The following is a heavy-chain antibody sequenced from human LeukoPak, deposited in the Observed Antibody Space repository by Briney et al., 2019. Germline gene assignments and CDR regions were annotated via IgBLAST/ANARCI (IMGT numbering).Heavy chain of an antibody. J-gene: IGHJ4*02. D-gene: IGHD2-2*01. CDR2: ISDSGGKT. CDR3: AKLEDIVAVPAADIDY. V-gene: IGHV3-23*01. Sequence: GGSLRLSCTAAGFTFNNYAMSWVRQAPGKGLEWVSHISDSGGKTYYADSVKGRFTISRDNSKNTLYLQMNSLRAEDTAVYYCAKLEDIVAVPAADIDYWGQGTLVTVSS. CDR1: GFTFNNYA.